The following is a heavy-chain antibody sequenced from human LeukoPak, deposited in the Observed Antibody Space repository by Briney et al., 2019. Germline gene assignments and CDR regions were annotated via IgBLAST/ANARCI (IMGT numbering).Heavy chain of an antibody. CDR2: ISSSSRTI. CDR3: ARSFGYYYDSSGQFDY. D-gene: IGHD3-22*01. J-gene: IGHJ4*02. V-gene: IGHV3-48*02. Sequence: GGSLRLSCAASGFTFSSYSMNWVRQAPGKGLAWVSYISSSSRTIYYADSVKGRFTISRDNAKNSLYLQMNSLRDEDTAVYYCARSFGYYYDSSGQFDYWGQGTLVTVSS. CDR1: GFTFSSYS.